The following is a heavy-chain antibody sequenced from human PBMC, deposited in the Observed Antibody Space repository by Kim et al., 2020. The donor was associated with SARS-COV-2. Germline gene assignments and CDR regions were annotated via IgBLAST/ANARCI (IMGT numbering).Heavy chain of an antibody. CDR2: IYSGGST. V-gene: IGHV3-53*01. CDR3: ARTRHSIVVAARGAYGMDV. Sequence: GGSLRLSCAASGFTVSSSYMSWVRQAPGKGLEWVSIIYSGGSTFYADSVKGRFTISRDNSKNTLYLQMNSLRGDDTAVYYCARTRHSIVVAARGAYGMDVWGQGTTVTVSS. D-gene: IGHD3-22*01. CDR1: GFTVSSSY. J-gene: IGHJ6*02.